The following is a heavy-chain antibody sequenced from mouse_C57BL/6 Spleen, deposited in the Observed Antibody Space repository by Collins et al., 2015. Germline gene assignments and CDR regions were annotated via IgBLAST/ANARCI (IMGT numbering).Heavy chain of an antibody. Sequence: QVQLQQPGAELVKPGASVKLSCKASGYTFTSYWMHWVKQRPGQGLEWIGMIHPNSGSTNYNEKFKSKATLTVDKSSSTAYMQLSSLTSEDSAVYYCARGDYYGSSGRDYLDYWGQGTTLTVSS. D-gene: IGHD1-1*01. J-gene: IGHJ2*01. V-gene: IGHV1-64*01. CDR2: IHPNSGST. CDR1: GYTFTSYW. CDR3: ARGDYYGSSGRDYLDY.